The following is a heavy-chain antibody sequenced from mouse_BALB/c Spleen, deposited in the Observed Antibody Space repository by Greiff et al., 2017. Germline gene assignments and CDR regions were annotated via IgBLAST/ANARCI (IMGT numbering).Heavy chain of an antibody. D-gene: IGHD2-1*01. Sequence: EVQVVESGPGLVKPSQSLSLTCSVTGYSITSGYYWNWIRQFPGNKLEWMGYISYDGSNNYNPSLKNRISITRDTSKNQFFLKLNSVTTEDTATYYCAREGDYYGNYDYFDYWGQGTTLTVSS. CDR2: ISYDGSN. V-gene: IGHV3-6*02. CDR1: GYSITSGYY. CDR3: AREGDYYGNYDYFDY. J-gene: IGHJ2*01.